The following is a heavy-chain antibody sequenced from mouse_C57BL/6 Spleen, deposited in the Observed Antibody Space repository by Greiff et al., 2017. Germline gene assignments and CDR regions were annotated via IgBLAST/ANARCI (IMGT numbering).Heavy chain of an antibody. CDR2: IYPGSGST. CDR1: GYTFTSYW. J-gene: IGHJ1*03. CDR3: ARRDFYRNYGLYWYFDG. D-gene: IGHD2-5*01. Sequence: QVQLQQPGAELVKPGASVKMSCKASGYTFTSYWITWVKQRPGQGLEWIGDIYPGSGSTNYNEKFKSKATLTVDTSSSTAYRQLSSLTSEDSAVYYCARRDFYRNYGLYWYFDGWGTGTTVTVSS. V-gene: IGHV1-55*01.